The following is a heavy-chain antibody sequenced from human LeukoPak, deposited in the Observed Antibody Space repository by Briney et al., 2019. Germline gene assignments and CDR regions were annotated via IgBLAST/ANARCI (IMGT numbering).Heavy chain of an antibody. CDR3: AKGRISGRGGMDV. CDR2: ISGSGGST. J-gene: IGHJ6*02. Sequence: SGGSLRLSCAASGFTFSSYAMGWVRQAPGKGLEWVSAISGSGGSTYYADSVKGRFTISRGNSKNTLYLQMNSLRAEDTAVYYCAKGRISGRGGMDVWGQGTTVTVSS. CDR1: GFTFSSYA. D-gene: IGHD3-10*01. V-gene: IGHV3-23*01.